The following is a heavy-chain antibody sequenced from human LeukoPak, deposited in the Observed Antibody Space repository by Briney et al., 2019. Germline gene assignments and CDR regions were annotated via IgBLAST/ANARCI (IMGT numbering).Heavy chain of an antibody. CDR1: GYTFIRYY. CDR3: ARADHYYCYYMDV. V-gene: IGHV1-46*01. Sequence: GASVKVSCKASGYTFIRYYMHWVRQAPGQGLEWMGKINPSGGSTNYAQKFQGRVTMTRDTSTTTVYMELSSLRSDDTAVYYCARADHYYCYYMDVWGKGTTVTVSS. J-gene: IGHJ6*03. CDR2: INPSGGST.